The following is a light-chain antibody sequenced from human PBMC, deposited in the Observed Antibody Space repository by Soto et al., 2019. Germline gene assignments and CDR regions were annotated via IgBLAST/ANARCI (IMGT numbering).Light chain of an antibody. CDR1: NYNIGSST. CDR3: VAWDDSLDGYV. Sequence: QSVLNQPASGSGTAGGGGSITCTGSNYNIGSSTVIWYQQFPGTAPKLLIYSNNQRPSGVPDRFSGSKSGTSASLAISGLQSEDEADYYCVAWDDSLDGYVFGTGTKVTVL. J-gene: IGLJ1*01. V-gene: IGLV1-44*01. CDR2: SNN.